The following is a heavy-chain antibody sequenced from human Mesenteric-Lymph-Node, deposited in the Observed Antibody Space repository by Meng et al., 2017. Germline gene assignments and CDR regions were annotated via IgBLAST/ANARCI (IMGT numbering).Heavy chain of an antibody. V-gene: IGHV7-4-1*02. CDR2: INTITGIP. Sequence: QVQLVQSAAELRRTGALVKMSCNASGYTFTSYAMSWVRQAPGQGLEWMGWINTITGIPTYAQDFTGRFVFSLDTSVSTAYLQISSLKAEDTAVFYCARRFSSSWFDPWGQGTLVTVSS. J-gene: IGHJ5*02. CDR1: GYTFTSYA. CDR3: ARRFSSSWFDP. D-gene: IGHD6-13*01.